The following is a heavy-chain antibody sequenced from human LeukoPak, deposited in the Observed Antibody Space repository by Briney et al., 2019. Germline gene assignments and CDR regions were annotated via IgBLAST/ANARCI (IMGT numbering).Heavy chain of an antibody. CDR3: AREEEEAGILTGYGASAY. D-gene: IGHD3-9*01. J-gene: IGHJ4*02. V-gene: IGHV1-24*01. Sequence: ASVKVSCKVSGYTLTELSIHWVRQAPGKGLEWMGGFDPEDDETIYAQKFQGRVTMTEDTSTDTAYMELSSLRSEDTAVYYCAREEEEAGILTGYGASAYWGQGTLVTVSS. CDR2: FDPEDDET. CDR1: GYTLTELS.